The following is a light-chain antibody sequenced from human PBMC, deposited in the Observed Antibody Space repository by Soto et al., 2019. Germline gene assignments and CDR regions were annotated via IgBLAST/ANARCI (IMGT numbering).Light chain of an antibody. J-gene: IGKJ1*01. Sequence: EVVLTQSPGTLSLSPGERATLSCRASQSVRNNYLAWYQQKPGQAPRLLIYAASGRATGIPDRFSGSGSGTDFTLTISILEPEDFAVYHCQQYGSSPWTFGQGTKVEIK. V-gene: IGKV3-20*01. CDR1: QSVRNNY. CDR3: QQYGSSPWT. CDR2: AAS.